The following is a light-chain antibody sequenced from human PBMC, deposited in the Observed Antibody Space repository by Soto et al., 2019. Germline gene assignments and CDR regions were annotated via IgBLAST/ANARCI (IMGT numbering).Light chain of an antibody. CDR2: EVT. CDR1: SSDIGVFNY. CDR3: SSFTSSPTYV. Sequence: QSALTQPASVSGSPEQSITISCTGTSSDIGVFNYVSWYQQHPGKAPKLMIYEVTNRPSGISNRFSGSKSGNTASLTTSGLQAEDEAGYYCSSFTSSPTYVFGTGTKVTVL. V-gene: IGLV2-14*01. J-gene: IGLJ1*01.